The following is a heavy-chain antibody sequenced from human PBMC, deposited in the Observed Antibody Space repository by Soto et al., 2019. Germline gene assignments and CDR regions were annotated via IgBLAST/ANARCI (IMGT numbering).Heavy chain of an antibody. V-gene: IGHV3-23*01. J-gene: IGHJ4*02. Sequence: EVQLLESGGVLVQPGGSLRLSCVASGFTFRIYAMSWVRQAPGKGLEWVSTIRGSGGSSSYADSVKGRFTVSRDDSKNTLYLQMSSLGAEDTAVYYCAKGVEMTLVVPDYWGQGTLVTVSS. D-gene: IGHD2-15*01. CDR3: AKGVEMTLVVPDY. CDR1: GFTFRIYA. CDR2: IRGSGGSS.